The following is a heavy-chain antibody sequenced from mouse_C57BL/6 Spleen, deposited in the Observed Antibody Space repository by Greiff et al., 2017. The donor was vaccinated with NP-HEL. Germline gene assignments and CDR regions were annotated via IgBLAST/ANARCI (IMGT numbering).Heavy chain of an antibody. V-gene: IGHV1-82*01. CDR1: GYAFSSSW. Sequence: QVQLQQSGPELVKPGASVKISCKASGYAFSSSWMNWVKQRPGEGLEWIGRIYPGDGDTNYNGKFKGKATLTADKSSSTAYMQLSSLTSEDSAVYFCASYGKGVDYWGQGTTLTVSS. CDR3: ASYGKGVDY. D-gene: IGHD2-1*01. CDR2: IYPGDGDT. J-gene: IGHJ2*01.